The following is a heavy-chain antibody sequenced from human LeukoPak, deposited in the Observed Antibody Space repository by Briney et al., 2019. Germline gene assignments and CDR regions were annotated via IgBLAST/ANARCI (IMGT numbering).Heavy chain of an antibody. CDR2: IFYSGST. Sequence: SEALSLTCTVSGGSISSYYWSWIRQPPGKGLEWIGYIFYSGSTNYNPSLKSRVTISVDTSKNQFSLKLSSVTAADTAVYYCARVYYSNSYDYWYFDLWGRGTLVTVSS. D-gene: IGHD6-13*01. CDR1: GGSISSYY. J-gene: IGHJ2*01. V-gene: IGHV4-59*01. CDR3: ARVYYSNSYDYWYFDL.